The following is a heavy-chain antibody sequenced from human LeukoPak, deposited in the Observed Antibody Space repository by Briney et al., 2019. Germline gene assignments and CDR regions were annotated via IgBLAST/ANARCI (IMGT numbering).Heavy chain of an antibody. CDR2: VYWDDDK. CDR1: GFSLSTSGVA. D-gene: IGHD1-1*01. Sequence: SGPTLVNPTQTLTLTCTFSGFSLSTSGVAVGWICQPPGKALEWLALVYWDDDKRYSPSLKSRLTITKDTSKNQVVLTMTNMDPVDTATYYCAHREVKLDYFYYWGQGTLVTVSS. CDR3: AHREVKLDYFYY. J-gene: IGHJ4*02. V-gene: IGHV2-5*02.